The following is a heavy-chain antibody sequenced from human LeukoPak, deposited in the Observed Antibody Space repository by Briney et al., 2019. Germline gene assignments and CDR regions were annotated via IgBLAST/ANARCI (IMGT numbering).Heavy chain of an antibody. V-gene: IGHV4-38-2*02. CDR1: GYSISSGYY. CDR2: IYHSGST. J-gene: IGHJ4*02. Sequence: PSETLSLTCTVSGYSISSGYYWGWIRQPPGKGLEWIGNIYHSGSTFYNPSLKSRVTISVDTSKNQFSLKLSSVTAADTAVYYCARALYHTFDYWGQGTLVTVSS. CDR3: ARALYHTFDY. D-gene: IGHD2-2*01.